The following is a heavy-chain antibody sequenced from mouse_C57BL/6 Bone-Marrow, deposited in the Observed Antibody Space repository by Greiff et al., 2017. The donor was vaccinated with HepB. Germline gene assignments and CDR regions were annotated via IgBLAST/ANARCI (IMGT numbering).Heavy chain of an antibody. CDR2: IHPNSGST. Sequence: QVQLKESGAELVKPGASVKLSCKASGYTFTSYWMHWVKQRPGQGLEWIGMIHPNSGSTNYNEKFKSKATLTVDKSSSTAYMQLSSLTSEDSAVYYCARRKLGTWFAYWGQGTLVTVSA. CDR3: ARRKLGTWFAY. CDR1: GYTFTSYW. J-gene: IGHJ3*01. V-gene: IGHV1-64*01. D-gene: IGHD4-1*01.